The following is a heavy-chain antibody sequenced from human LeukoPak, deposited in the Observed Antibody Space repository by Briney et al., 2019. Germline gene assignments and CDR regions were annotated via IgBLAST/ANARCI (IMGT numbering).Heavy chain of an antibody. V-gene: IGHV1-46*01. J-gene: IGHJ4*02. D-gene: IGHD1-1*01. CDR1: GYTFTSYY. CDR2: INPGAGST. Sequence: ASVKVSCKASGYTFTSYYIHWVRQAPGQGLEWVGIINPGAGSTSYAPKLQGRVSMTRDTSTSTVYMEVSSLRSEDTAVYYCARSRVELAVGGLALGYWGQGSLVTVSS. CDR3: ARSRVELAVGGLALGY.